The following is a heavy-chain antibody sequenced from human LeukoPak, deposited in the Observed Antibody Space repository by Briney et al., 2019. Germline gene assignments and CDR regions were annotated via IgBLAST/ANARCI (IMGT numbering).Heavy chain of an antibody. CDR1: GFTFSSYG. CDR3: AKSDGAYYDILTGYRIDY. CDR2: ISYDGSNK. V-gene: IGHV3-30*18. D-gene: IGHD3-9*01. Sequence: PGGSLRLSCAASGFTFSSYGMHWVRQAPGKGLEWVEVISYDGSNKYYADSVKGRFTISRDNSKNTLYLQMNSLRAEDTAVYYCAKSDGAYYDILTGYRIDYWGQGTLVTVSS. J-gene: IGHJ4*02.